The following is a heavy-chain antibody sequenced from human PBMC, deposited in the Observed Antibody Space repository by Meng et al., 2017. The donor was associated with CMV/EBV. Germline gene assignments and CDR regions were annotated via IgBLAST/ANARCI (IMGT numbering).Heavy chain of an antibody. CDR2: IYYSGST. Sequence: QVPLQGSGPGLVKPSQTLSLTCTVSGGSISSGDYYWSWIRQPPGKGLEWIGYIYYSGSTYYNPSLKSRVTISVDTSKNQFSLKLSSVTAADTAVYYCARAAPDYYDSSGPPDYWGQGTLVTVSS. J-gene: IGHJ4*02. V-gene: IGHV4-30-4*08. D-gene: IGHD3-22*01. CDR1: GGSISSGDYY. CDR3: ARAAPDYYDSSGPPDY.